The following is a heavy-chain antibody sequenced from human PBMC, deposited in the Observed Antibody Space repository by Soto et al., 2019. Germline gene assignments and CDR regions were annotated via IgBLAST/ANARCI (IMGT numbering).Heavy chain of an antibody. Sequence: SVKVSCKASGGTFSSYAISWVRQAPGQGLEWMGGIIPIFGTANYAQKFQGRVTITADESTSTAYMELSSLRSEDTAVYYCARDQVRAIVVVPAAAPGWFDPCGQGTLVTVSS. CDR1: GGTFSSYA. CDR3: ARDQVRAIVVVPAAAPGWFDP. V-gene: IGHV1-69*13. CDR2: IIPIFGTA. J-gene: IGHJ5*02. D-gene: IGHD2-2*01.